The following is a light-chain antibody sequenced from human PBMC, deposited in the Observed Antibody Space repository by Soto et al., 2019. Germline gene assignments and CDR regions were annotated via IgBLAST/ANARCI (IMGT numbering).Light chain of an antibody. CDR1: SSDVGYYNY. V-gene: IGLV2-11*01. CDR2: DVF. CDR3: CSYAGRYHIYL. Sequence: QSALTQPRSVSGSPGQSVTISCTGTSSDVGYYNYVSWYQRHPGKAPKLMIHDVFNRPSGVPDRFSGSKSGNTASLIITGLQAEDEADYYCCSYAGRYHIYLFGTGTKLTVL. J-gene: IGLJ1*01.